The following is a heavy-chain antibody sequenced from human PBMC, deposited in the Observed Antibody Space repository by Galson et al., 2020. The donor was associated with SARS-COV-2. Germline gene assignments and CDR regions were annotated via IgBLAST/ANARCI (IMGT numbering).Heavy chain of an antibody. Sequence: GGSLRLSCAASGFTFSSHWMHWVREGPGKGLVCAARINRDGSSTYYADSVKGRFTISRDAANNMVYLQMNSLRDEDTAVYYCARGGVYNYGALDYWGQGTLVTVSS. CDR3: ARGGVYNYGALDY. J-gene: IGHJ4*02. CDR1: GFTFSSHW. CDR2: INRDGSST. V-gene: IGHV3-74*01. D-gene: IGHD3-16*01.